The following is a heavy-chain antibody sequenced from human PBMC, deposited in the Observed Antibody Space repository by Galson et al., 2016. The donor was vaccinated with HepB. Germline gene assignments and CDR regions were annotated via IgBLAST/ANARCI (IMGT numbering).Heavy chain of an antibody. Sequence: SLRLSCAASGFSFSRYGMNWVRQAPGKGLEWLSYIGTGGINRFSAGSVMGRFTISRDDVKSSPYLQMNSLRADDTAAYFCARGQGDGRFAMDVWGQGTTVIVS. J-gene: IGHJ6*02. V-gene: IGHV3-48*03. CDR2: IGTGGINR. CDR1: GFSFSRYG. CDR3: ARGQGDGRFAMDV. D-gene: IGHD2-21*02.